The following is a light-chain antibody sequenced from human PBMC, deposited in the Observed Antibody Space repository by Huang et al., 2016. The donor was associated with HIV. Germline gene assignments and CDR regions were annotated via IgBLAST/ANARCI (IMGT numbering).Light chain of an antibody. J-gene: IGKJ4*01. Sequence: EIVLTQSPATLSLSPGERATLSCRASQSISSYLAWYQQKPGQAPRLLIHGASNRATGVPARFSGRGSGTDFTLTITSLEPEDFAVYYCQQRGDWPLTFGGGTKVEIK. CDR3: QQRGDWPLT. V-gene: IGKV3-11*01. CDR2: GAS. CDR1: QSISSY.